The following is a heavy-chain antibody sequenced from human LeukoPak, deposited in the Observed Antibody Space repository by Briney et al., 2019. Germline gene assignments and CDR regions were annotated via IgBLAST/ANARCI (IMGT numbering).Heavy chain of an antibody. CDR3: VAPFY. Sequence: PGGSLRLSCAASEFTFNSFWMNWVRQAPGKGLEWVANIKPDGSNTYYVDAVKGRFTISRDSAKNPLYLQMNTLRAEDTAVYYCVAPFYWGQGTLVTVSS. J-gene: IGHJ4*02. CDR2: IKPDGSNT. V-gene: IGHV3-7*05. CDR1: EFTFNSFW.